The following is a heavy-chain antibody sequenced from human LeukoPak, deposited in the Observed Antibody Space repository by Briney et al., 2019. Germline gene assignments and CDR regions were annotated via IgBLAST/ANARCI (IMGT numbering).Heavy chain of an antibody. J-gene: IGHJ1*01. D-gene: IGHD6-13*01. Sequence: SETLSLTCAVYGGSFSGYYWSWIRQPPGKGLEWIGEINHSGSTNYNPSLKSRVTISVDTSKNQFSLKLSSATAADTAVYYCARRGIGSSRGYFQHWGQGTLVTVSS. CDR3: ARRGIGSSRGYFQH. V-gene: IGHV4-34*01. CDR1: GGSFSGYY. CDR2: INHSGST.